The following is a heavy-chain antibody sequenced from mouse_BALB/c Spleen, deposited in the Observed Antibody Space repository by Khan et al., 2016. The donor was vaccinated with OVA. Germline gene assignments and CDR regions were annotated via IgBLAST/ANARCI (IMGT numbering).Heavy chain of an antibody. CDR3: ARSNSYWYFDV. J-gene: IGHJ1*01. Sequence: QFQLVQSGPELKKPGETVKISCKASGYTFTNYGMTWVKQAPGQGLKWMGWINTYTGQPTSADDFKGRFAFSLETSASTAYLQINNLKNEDTDTYFWARSNSYWYFDVWGAGTTVTVSS. V-gene: IGHV9-3-1*01. CDR1: GYTFTNYG. CDR2: INTYTGQP. D-gene: IGHD4-1*02.